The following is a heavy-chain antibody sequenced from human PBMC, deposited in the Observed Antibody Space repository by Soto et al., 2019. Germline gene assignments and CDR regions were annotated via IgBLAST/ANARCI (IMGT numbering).Heavy chain of an antibody. CDR1: GFTFSSYA. Sequence: EVQLLESGGGLVQPGGSLRLSCAASGFTFSSYAMSWVRQAAVKGLEWVSLISGSGGGTYYADSVKGRFTISRDNSKNTLYLQMNSLRAEDTAVDYCAKHAAAAAPHYLGQGTLVTVSS. D-gene: IGHD6-13*01. CDR3: AKHAAAAAPHY. V-gene: IGHV3-23*01. J-gene: IGHJ4*02. CDR2: ISGSGGGT.